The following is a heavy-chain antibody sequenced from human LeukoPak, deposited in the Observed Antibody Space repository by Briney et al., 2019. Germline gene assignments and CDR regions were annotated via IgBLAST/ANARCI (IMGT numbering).Heavy chain of an antibody. J-gene: IGHJ4*02. CDR2: TIPILGIA. D-gene: IGHD3-22*01. Sequence: SVKVSCKASGGTFSSYTISWVRQAPGQGLEWMGRTIPILGIANYAQKFQGRVTITADKSTSTAYMELSSLRSEDTAVYYCARAAYYYDSSGYYFDYWGQGTLVTVSS. CDR3: ARAAYYYDSSGYYFDY. CDR1: GGTFSSYT. V-gene: IGHV1-69*02.